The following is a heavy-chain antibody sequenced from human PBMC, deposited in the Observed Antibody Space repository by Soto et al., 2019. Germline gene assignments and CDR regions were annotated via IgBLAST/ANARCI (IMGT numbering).Heavy chain of an antibody. CDR1: GFTFSSYT. CDR2: ISYDGSDK. V-gene: IGHV3-30-3*01. D-gene: IGHD5-18*01. J-gene: IGHJ4*02. CDR3: ARNWGYSYGYPPGY. Sequence: QVQLVESGGGVVQPGRSLRLSCAASGFTFSSYTMHWVRQAPGKGLEWVAVISYDGSDKYYADSVKGRFTISRDNSKNTLYLQMNSLGAEDTAVYYCARNWGYSYGYPPGYWGQGTLVTVSS.